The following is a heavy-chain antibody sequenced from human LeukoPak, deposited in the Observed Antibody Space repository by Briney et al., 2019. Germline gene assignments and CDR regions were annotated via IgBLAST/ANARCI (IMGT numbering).Heavy chain of an antibody. D-gene: IGHD3-9*01. J-gene: IGHJ5*02. Sequence: SETLSLTCTVSGGSISYYYWTWIRQSPGKGLEWVGQIYYTGSTYYNPSLKRRVTISVDTSRNQFSLNLTSVTAADTAVYYCARGGTYNDILSFDPWGQGTLVTVSS. V-gene: IGHV4-59*01. CDR3: ARGGTYNDILSFDP. CDR1: GGSISYYY. CDR2: IYYTGST.